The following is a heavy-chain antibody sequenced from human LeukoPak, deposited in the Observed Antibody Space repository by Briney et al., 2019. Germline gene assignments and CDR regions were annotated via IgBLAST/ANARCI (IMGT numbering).Heavy chain of an antibody. J-gene: IGHJ4*02. Sequence: SVKVSCKASGGTFISYAISWVRQAPGQGLEWMGGIIPIFGTANYAQKFQGRVTITADKSTSTAYMELSSLRSEDTAVYYCASGHEGYQLLLFDYWGQGTLVTVSS. CDR1: GGTFISYA. CDR3: ASGHEGYQLLLFDY. D-gene: IGHD2-2*01. V-gene: IGHV1-69*06. CDR2: IIPIFGTA.